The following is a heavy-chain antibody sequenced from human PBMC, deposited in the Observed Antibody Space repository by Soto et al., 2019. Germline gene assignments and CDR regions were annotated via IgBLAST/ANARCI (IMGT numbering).Heavy chain of an antibody. Sequence: QPGGSLRLSCVVSGFTLSSRWMHWVRQTPGKGLVWVSRIKTDGSITNYADSVKGRFTISRDNAKNTLYLHMNSLRPEDTAMYYCTRDQDTYGQAVFDSWGQGTLVTVSS. J-gene: IGHJ4*02. V-gene: IGHV3-74*01. CDR2: IKTDGSIT. CDR1: GFTLSSRW. D-gene: IGHD2-15*01. CDR3: TRDQDTYGQAVFDS.